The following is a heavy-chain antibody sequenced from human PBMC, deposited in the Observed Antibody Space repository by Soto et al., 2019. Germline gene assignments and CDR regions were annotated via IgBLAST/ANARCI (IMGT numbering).Heavy chain of an antibody. J-gene: IGHJ6*02. CDR1: GYTFTSYD. CDR3: AGRGYSSSWYYYYYYGMDV. Sequence: QVQLVQSGAEVKKPGASVKVSCKASGYTFTSYDINWVRQATGQGLEWMGWMNPNSGNTGYAQKFQGRVTMARNTSISTAYMELGSLRSEDTAVYYCAGRGYSSSWYYYYYYGMDVWGQGTTVTVSS. V-gene: IGHV1-8*01. D-gene: IGHD6-13*01. CDR2: MNPNSGNT.